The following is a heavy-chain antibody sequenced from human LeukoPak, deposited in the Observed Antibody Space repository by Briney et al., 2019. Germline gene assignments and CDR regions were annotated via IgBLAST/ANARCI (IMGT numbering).Heavy chain of an antibody. D-gene: IGHD6-13*01. J-gene: IGHJ4*02. Sequence: GGSLRLSCAASGFTFSSYAMHWVRQAPGKGLEWVAVISYDGSNKYYADSVKGRFTISRDNSKNTPYLQMNSLRAEDTAVYYCARAYSSSWYGFDYWGQGTLVTVSS. CDR1: GFTFSSYA. V-gene: IGHV3-30*04. CDR2: ISYDGSNK. CDR3: ARAYSSSWYGFDY.